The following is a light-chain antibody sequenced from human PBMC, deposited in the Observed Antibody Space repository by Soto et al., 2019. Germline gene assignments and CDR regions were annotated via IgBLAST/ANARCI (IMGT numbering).Light chain of an antibody. CDR1: QGIRNF. Sequence: DIQMTQSPPSLSASVGDRVTITCRASQGIRNFVAWYQQKPGKAPKLLIYAASTLQSGVPSRFSGSGSGTDFTLTSNSLQHEDVATYSCQNYSSVPVFGPGTKVEIK. CDR3: QNYSSVPV. V-gene: IGKV1-27*01. CDR2: AAS. J-gene: IGKJ3*01.